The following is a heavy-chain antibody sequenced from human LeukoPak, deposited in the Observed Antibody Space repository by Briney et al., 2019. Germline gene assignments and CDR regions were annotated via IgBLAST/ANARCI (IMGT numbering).Heavy chain of an antibody. CDR2: ISDDGRRK. Sequence: GGSLRLSCPASGFRFISYGMHWVRQAPGKGLEWVGVISDDGRRKDYADSVKGRFTISRDNSKDTLYLQMNSLRAEDTAVYYCAKRPSDYGDYVSYFDYWGQGTLVTVSS. CDR1: GFRFISYG. CDR3: AKRPSDYGDYVSYFDY. J-gene: IGHJ4*02. D-gene: IGHD4-17*01. V-gene: IGHV3-30*18.